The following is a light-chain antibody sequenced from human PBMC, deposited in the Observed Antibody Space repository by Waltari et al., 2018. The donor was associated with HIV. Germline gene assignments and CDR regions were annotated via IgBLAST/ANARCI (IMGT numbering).Light chain of an antibody. V-gene: IGLV3-21*02. CDR3: QVWDSSSDHFV. J-gene: IGLJ1*01. Sequence: SYVLTQPPSVSVAPGQTATISCGGNKIGRKNVHWYQQKAGQAPVLVVYDARDRTSGIHERFSGSNAGNTATLTIGRVEAGDEADYDCQVWDSSSDHFVFGTGTKVTVL. CDR1: KIGRKN. CDR2: DAR.